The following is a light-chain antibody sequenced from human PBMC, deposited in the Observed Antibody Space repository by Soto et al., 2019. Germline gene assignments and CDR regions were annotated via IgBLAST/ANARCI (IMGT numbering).Light chain of an antibody. CDR3: QRYNSYFPA. CDR2: DAS. J-gene: IGKJ2*01. CDR1: QSISSW. Sequence: DIQMTQSPSTLSASVGDRVTITCRASQSISSWLAWYQQKPGKAPKLLTYDASSLESGVPSRFSGSGFGTEFTLTISGLQPDDFATYYCQRYNSYFPAFGQGTKLEIK. V-gene: IGKV1-5*01.